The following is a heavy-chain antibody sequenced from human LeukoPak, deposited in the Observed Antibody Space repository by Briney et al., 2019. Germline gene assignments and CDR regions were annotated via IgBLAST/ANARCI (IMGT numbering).Heavy chain of an antibody. V-gene: IGHV4-59*01. CDR2: IYYSGST. Sequence: SETLSLTCTVSGGSISSYYWSWIRQPPGKGLEWIGYIYYSGSTNYNPSLKSRVTISVDTSKNQFSLKLSSVTAADTAVYYCARDCSSTSCYHSGYYYYYMDVWGEGTTVTVSS. CDR1: GGSISSYY. J-gene: IGHJ6*03. CDR3: ARDCSSTSCYHSGYYYYYMDV. D-gene: IGHD2-2*01.